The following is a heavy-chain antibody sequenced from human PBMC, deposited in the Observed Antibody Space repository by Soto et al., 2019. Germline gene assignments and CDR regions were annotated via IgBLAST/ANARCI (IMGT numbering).Heavy chain of an antibody. CDR1: GFTFSNYA. CDR3: ARDRKHYYDSSGDSDY. V-gene: IGHV3-21*01. CDR2: ISSRSSYL. Sequence: GGSLRLSCVGSGFTFSNYAMNWVRQAPGKGLEWVSSISSRSSYLYHADSVKGRFTISRDDAKNSLYLQMNSLRAEDTAVYYCARDRKHYYDSSGDSDYWGQGTLVTVSS. D-gene: IGHD3-22*01. J-gene: IGHJ4*02.